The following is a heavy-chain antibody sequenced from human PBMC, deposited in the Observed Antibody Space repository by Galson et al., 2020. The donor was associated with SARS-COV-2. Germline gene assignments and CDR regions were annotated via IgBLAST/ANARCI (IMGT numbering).Heavy chain of an antibody. J-gene: IGHJ3*02. CDR1: GPSISSGSYS. CDR3: ARLHYGEYAPEAFDI. D-gene: IGHD4-17*01. V-gene: IGHV4-30-2*01. CDR2: ISHSGGT. Sequence: SETLSLTCAVSGPSISSGSYSWNCIRQPPGKGLEWIGYISHSGGTYYNPSLKSRVTISGDRSKNQFSLRLSSVTAADTAVYYCARLHYGEYAPEAFDIWGPGTRVTVAS.